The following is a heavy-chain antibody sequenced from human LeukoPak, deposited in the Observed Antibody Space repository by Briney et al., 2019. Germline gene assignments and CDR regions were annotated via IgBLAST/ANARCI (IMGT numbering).Heavy chain of an antibody. CDR2: IYHSGST. CDR1: GGSISSGGYY. D-gene: IGHD3-3*02. CDR3: ARESSIFGVVIGLDY. J-gene: IGHJ4*02. Sequence: SETLSLTCTVSGGSISSGGYYWSWIRQPPGKGLEWIGYIYHSGSTYYNPSLKSRVTISVDRSKDQFSLKLSSVTAADTAVYYCARESSIFGVVIGLDYWGQGTLVTVSS. V-gene: IGHV4-30-2*01.